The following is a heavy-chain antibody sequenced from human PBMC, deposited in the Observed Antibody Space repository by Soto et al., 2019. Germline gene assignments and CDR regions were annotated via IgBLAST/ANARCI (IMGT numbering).Heavy chain of an antibody. V-gene: IGHV4-59*01. CDR1: GGSITTYY. CDR3: AGTLQWLAFDY. D-gene: IGHD6-19*01. J-gene: IGHJ4*02. CDR2: IHYSGST. Sequence: QVQLQESGPGLVKPSETLSVTCSVSGGSITTYYWSWVRQLPGKGLEWIAYIHYSGSTIYNPSLMSRVTISVDTSKNQLSLKLNSVTAADTAVYYCAGTLQWLAFDYWGQGTLVTVSS.